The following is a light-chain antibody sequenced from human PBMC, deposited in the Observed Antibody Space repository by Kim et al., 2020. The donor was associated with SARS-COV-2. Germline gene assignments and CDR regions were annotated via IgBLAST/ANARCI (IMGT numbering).Light chain of an antibody. J-gene: IGKJ4*01. CDR1: QTVRSAF. V-gene: IGKV3-20*01. Sequence: EIVLTQSPGTLSLSPGERATLSCRASQTVRSAFLAWYQQKPGQAPRLLIHTASDRATGIPDRFRGSGSGTGFTLTISRLEPEDFGVYYCQQYATSPLTFGGGTKVDIK. CDR2: TAS. CDR3: QQYATSPLT.